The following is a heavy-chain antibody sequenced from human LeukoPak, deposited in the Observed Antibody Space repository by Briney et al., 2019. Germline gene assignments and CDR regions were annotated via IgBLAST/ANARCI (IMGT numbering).Heavy chain of an antibody. V-gene: IGHV3-53*01. CDR2: IYSGGST. Sequence: GGSLRLSCAASGFTVSSNYMSWVRQAPGKGLEWVSVIYSGGSTYYADSVKGRFTISRDNAKNSLYLQMNSLRAEDTAVYYCARDANQVGKYDYWGQGTLVTVSS. J-gene: IGHJ4*02. CDR1: GFTVSSNY. CDR3: ARDANQVGKYDY.